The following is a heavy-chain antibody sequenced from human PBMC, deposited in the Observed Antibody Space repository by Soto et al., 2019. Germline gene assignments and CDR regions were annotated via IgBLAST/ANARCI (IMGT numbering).Heavy chain of an antibody. J-gene: IGHJ5*02. CDR1: GFNFSAYG. D-gene: IGHD3-10*01. CDR3: ARSGDVAVGWFDP. CDR2: ITFSSLYI. Sequence: EVQLVESGGVLVKPGQSLRLSCTASGFNFSAYGMSWVRQAPGKGLEWVSSITFSSLYIYYAESVRGRFVISRDDSKNSLFLQMDSLKTEDTAFYYCARSGDVAVGWFDPWGQGTQVTVSS. V-gene: IGHV3-21*02.